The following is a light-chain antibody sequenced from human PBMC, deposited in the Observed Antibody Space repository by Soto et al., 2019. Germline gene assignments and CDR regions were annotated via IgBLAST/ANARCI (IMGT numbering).Light chain of an antibody. CDR2: EVS. V-gene: IGLV2-8*01. J-gene: IGLJ2*01. CDR3: SSYAGSNNPVV. Sequence: QSVLTQPPSASGSPGQSVTISCTGTSSDVGPYNYVSWYQHHPGKAPKLMIYEVSKRPSGVPDRFSGSKSGNTASLTVSGLQAEDEADYYCSSYAGSNNPVVFGGGTQLTVL. CDR1: SSDVGPYNY.